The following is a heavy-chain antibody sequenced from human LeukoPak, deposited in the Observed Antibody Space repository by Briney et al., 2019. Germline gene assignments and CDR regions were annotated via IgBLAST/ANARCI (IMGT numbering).Heavy chain of an antibody. V-gene: IGHV3-33*06. J-gene: IGHJ6*03. CDR1: GFTFSSYG. CDR2: IWYDGSKK. Sequence: PGGSLRLSCAASGFTFSSYGMHWVRQAPGKGLEWVAVIWYDGSKKYYADSVNGRFTISRDNSRNTLFLQMNSLRADDTAVYYCANDNAYSSSWYYYYYMDVWGKRTTVTVSS. D-gene: IGHD6-13*01. CDR3: ANDNAYSSSWYYYYYMDV.